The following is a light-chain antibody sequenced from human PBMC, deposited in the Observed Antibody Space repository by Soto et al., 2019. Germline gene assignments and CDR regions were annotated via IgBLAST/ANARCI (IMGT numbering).Light chain of an antibody. Sequence: DILLTQSPATLSLSPGERVTLSCRATQRDSSSVAWYQQKSGQAPRLLIYDASVRATGIPARFSGSGSGTDFTLTISSLEPEDFAVYYCQQYVPNIPESFGQGTKLEIK. J-gene: IGKJ2*03. CDR1: QRDSSS. V-gene: IGKV3-11*01. CDR3: QQYVPNIPES. CDR2: DAS.